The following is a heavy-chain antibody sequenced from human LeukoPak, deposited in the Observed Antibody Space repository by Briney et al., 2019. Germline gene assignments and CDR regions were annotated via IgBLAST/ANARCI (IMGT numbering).Heavy chain of an antibody. CDR2: IYTSGST. J-gene: IGHJ4*02. CDR1: GGSISSYY. V-gene: IGHV4-4*07. D-gene: IGHD6-6*01. CDR3: AIDPFPYSSSTFDY. Sequence: SETLSLTCTVSGGSISSYYWSWIRQPAGKGLEWIGRIYTSGSTNYNPSLKSRVTMSVDTSKNQFSLKLSSVTAADTAVYYCAIDPFPYSSSTFDYWGQGTLVTVSS.